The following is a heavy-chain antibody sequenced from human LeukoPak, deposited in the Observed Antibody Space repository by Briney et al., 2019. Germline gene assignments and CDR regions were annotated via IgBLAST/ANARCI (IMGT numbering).Heavy chain of an antibody. V-gene: IGHV4-59*01. Sequence: SETLSLTCTVSGGSINSYYWSWIRQPPGKGLEWIGYIYYSGSTNYNPSLKSRVTISVDTSKNQFSLKLSSVTAADTAVYYCAREGDGYHIDYWGQGTLVTVSS. CDR2: IYYSGST. CDR1: GGSINSYY. J-gene: IGHJ4*02. D-gene: IGHD5-24*01. CDR3: AREGDGYHIDY.